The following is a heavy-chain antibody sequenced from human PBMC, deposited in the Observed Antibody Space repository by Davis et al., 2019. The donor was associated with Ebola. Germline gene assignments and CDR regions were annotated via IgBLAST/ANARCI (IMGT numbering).Heavy chain of an antibody. CDR3: ARLSSGYYIDY. D-gene: IGHD3-22*01. Sequence: ASVKVSCKASGGTFSSYAISWVRQAPGQRLEWMGWINAGNGNTKYSQKFQGRVTITRDTSASTAYMELSSLRSEDTAVYYCARLSSGYYIDYWGQGTLVTVSS. CDR2: INAGNGNT. V-gene: IGHV1-3*01. J-gene: IGHJ4*02. CDR1: GGTFSSYA.